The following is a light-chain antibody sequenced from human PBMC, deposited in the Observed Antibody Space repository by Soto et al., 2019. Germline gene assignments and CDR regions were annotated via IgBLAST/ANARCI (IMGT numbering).Light chain of an antibody. CDR2: DAS. CDR1: LVISTNY. CDR3: QQYGASSWA. Sequence: EGFFTQSPGTLSLSPGEKATISCRANLVISTNYLAWYQQQKPGQAPRLLIYDASKRATGVPDRFSGSGSGTDFTLAISGLEPEDFAVYYCQQYGASSWAFGQGTKVDIK. J-gene: IGKJ1*01. V-gene: IGKV3-20*01.